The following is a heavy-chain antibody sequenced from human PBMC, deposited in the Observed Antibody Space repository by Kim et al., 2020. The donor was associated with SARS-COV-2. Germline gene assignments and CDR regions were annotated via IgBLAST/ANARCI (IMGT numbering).Heavy chain of an antibody. Sequence: SETLSLTCTVSGGSISSYYWSWIRQPPGKGLEWIGYIYYSGSTNYNPSLKSRVTISVDTSKNQFSLKLSSVTAADTAVYYCARVPAAGIIYYYYYGMDVWGQGTTVTVSS. D-gene: IGHD6-13*01. V-gene: IGHV4-59*01. CDR2: IYYSGST. CDR3: ARVPAAGIIYYYYYGMDV. CDR1: GGSISSYY. J-gene: IGHJ6*02.